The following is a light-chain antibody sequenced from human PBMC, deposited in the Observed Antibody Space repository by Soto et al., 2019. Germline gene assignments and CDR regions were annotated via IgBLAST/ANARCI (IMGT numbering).Light chain of an antibody. J-gene: IGLJ2*01. CDR3: AAWDDSLSGVV. CDR2: RNN. Sequence: QSVLTQPPSASGTPGQRVTISCSGSSSNIGSNYVYWYQQLPGTAPKLLIYRNNQRRSGVPDRFSGSTSGTSASLAISGLRSEDEADYYCAAWDDSLSGVVFGGGTKLTVL. CDR1: SSNIGSNY. V-gene: IGLV1-47*01.